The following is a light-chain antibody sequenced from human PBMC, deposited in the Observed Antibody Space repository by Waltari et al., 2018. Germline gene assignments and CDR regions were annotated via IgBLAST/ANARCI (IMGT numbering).Light chain of an antibody. CDR1: NNDIGSYNI. CDR3: CSYAGTPRVV. Sequence: QSALTQPASVSGSPGQSITISCTGTNNDIGSYNIVSWYQQHPGKAPKVIIFEGNKRPSGVSNRFSGSKSGNTASLTVSGLHPEDEADYYCCSYAGTPRVVFGGGTKLTVL. CDR2: EGN. J-gene: IGLJ2*01. V-gene: IGLV2-23*01.